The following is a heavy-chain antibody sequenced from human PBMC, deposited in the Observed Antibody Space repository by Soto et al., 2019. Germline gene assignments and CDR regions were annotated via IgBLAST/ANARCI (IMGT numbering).Heavy chain of an antibody. V-gene: IGHV3-15*07. CDR2: ILMKTEGETT. J-gene: IGHJ4*02. Sequence: GGSLRLSCAASGFTFSHARMIWVRQAPGKGPEWVGRILMKTEGETTDYAAPVKGRFIISRDDSKDTLYLQMNSLKIEDTAVYYCTASDYPYFDDWGQGTLVTVSS. CDR3: TASDYPYFDD. D-gene: IGHD4-17*01. CDR1: GFTFSHAR.